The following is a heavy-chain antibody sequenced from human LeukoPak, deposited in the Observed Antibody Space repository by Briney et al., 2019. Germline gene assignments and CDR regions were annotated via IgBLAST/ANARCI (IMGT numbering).Heavy chain of an antibody. CDR2: LSGSGGDT. D-gene: IGHD4-17*01. CDR1: GVTFNSYA. CDR3: AKDAMATVTYFDY. Sequence: GGSLRLSCATSGVTFNSYAMSWARQAPGKGLEWVSGLSGSGGDTDYADSVKGRFTISRDNSRNTLYLQMNSLRSEDTAVYYCAKDAMATVTYFDYWGQESLVTVSS. J-gene: IGHJ4*02. V-gene: IGHV3-23*01.